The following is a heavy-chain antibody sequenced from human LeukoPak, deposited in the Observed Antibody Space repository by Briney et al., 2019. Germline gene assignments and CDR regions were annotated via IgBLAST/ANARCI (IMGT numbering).Heavy chain of an antibody. CDR1: GYTFTSYG. D-gene: IGHD3-3*01. CDR2: ISAYNGNT. CDR3: ARDRLRFLEWLPSRFDP. Sequence: AXVKVSCKASGYTFTSYGISWVRQAPGQGLEWMGWISAYNGNTNYAQKLQGRVTMTTDTSTSTAYMELRSLRSDDTVVYYCARDRLRFLEWLPSRFDPWGQGTLVSVSS. V-gene: IGHV1-18*01. J-gene: IGHJ5*02.